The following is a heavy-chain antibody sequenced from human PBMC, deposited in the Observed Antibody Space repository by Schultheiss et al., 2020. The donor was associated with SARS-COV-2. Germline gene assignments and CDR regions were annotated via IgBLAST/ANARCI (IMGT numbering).Heavy chain of an antibody. V-gene: IGHV3-21*01. J-gene: IGHJ3*02. CDR1: GFTFSIYS. CDR3: ARDGGYYYDSSGQHDAFDI. D-gene: IGHD3-22*01. CDR2: ISSSSSYI. Sequence: GGSLRLSCAASGFTFSIYSMNWVRQAPGKGLEWVSSISSSSSYIYYADSVKGRFTISRDNSKNTLYLQMNSLRAEDTAVYYCARDGGYYYDSSGQHDAFDIWGQGTMVTVSS.